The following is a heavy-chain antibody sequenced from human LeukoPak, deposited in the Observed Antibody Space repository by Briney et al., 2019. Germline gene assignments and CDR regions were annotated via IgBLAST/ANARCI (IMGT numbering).Heavy chain of an antibody. Sequence: GGSLRLSCVASGFTLSNYGMHWVRQAPGKGPEWVSFIRYDSSNKYYVGSVTGRFTISRDNSKNTVYLEMNSLVPEDTAVYYCAKDDSGSSNLRFYNYYMDVWGKGTTVIVSS. CDR1: GFTLSNYG. J-gene: IGHJ6*03. V-gene: IGHV3-30*02. D-gene: IGHD2-2*01. CDR2: IRYDSSNK. CDR3: AKDDSGSSNLRFYNYYMDV.